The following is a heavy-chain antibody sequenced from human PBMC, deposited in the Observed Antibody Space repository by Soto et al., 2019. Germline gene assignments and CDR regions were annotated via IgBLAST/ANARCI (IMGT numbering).Heavy chain of an antibody. Sequence: GGSLRLSCAASGFTFSSYAMSWVRQAPGKGLEWVSAISGSGGSTYYADSVKGRFTISRDNSKNTLYLQMNSLRAEDTAVYYCGNSLYGSGSLYYYYGMDVWGQGTTVTVSS. CDR3: GNSLYGSGSLYYYYGMDV. CDR2: ISGSGGST. V-gene: IGHV3-23*01. D-gene: IGHD3-10*01. CDR1: GFTFSSYA. J-gene: IGHJ6*02.